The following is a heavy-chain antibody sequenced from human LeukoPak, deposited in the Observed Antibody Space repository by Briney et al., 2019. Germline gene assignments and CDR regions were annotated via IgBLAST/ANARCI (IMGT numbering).Heavy chain of an antibody. CDR1: GGSFNSGSYY. CDR3: ARAAYSGSYHSDY. V-gene: IGHV4-61*01. CDR2: IYYSGST. D-gene: IGHD1-26*01. Sequence: SQTLSLTCTVSGGSFNSGSYYWHWIRQPPGKGLEWIGYIYYSGSTNYNPSLKSRVTISVNTSKNQFSLKLSSVTAADTAVYYCARAAYSGSYHSDYWGQGALGTVSS. J-gene: IGHJ4*02.